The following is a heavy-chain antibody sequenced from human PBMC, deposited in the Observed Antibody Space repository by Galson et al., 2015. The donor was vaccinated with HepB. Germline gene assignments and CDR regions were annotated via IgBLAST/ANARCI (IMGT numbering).Heavy chain of an antibody. V-gene: IGHV3-30*04. Sequence: SLRLSCAASGFTFSSYAMHWVRQAPGKGLEWVAVISYDGSNKYYADSVKGRFTISRDNSKNTLYLQMNSLRAEDTAVYYCARDRAGEGLPGPIFDYWGQGTLVTVSS. J-gene: IGHJ4*02. CDR1: GFTFSSYA. CDR2: ISYDGSNK. CDR3: ARDRAGEGLPGPIFDY. D-gene: IGHD1-26*01.